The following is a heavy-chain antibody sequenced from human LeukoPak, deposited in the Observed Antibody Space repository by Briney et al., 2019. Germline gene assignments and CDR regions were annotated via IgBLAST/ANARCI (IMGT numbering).Heavy chain of an antibody. J-gene: IGHJ3*02. CDR1: GFTFSSYG. Sequence: GGSLRLSCAASGFTFSSYGMHWVRQAPGKGLEWVSSISSSSNYIYYADSVKGRFTISRDNAKNSLYLQMNSLRAEDTAVYYCARVGELEDSSGYYYAYDAFDIWGQGTMVTVSS. V-gene: IGHV3-21*01. CDR3: ARVGELEDSSGYYYAYDAFDI. CDR2: ISSSSNYI. D-gene: IGHD3-22*01.